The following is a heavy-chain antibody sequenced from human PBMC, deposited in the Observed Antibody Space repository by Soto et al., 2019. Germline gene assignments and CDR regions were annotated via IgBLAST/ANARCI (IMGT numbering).Heavy chain of an antibody. CDR2: FDPEDGET. J-gene: IGHJ3*02. V-gene: IGHV1-24*01. CDR1: GYTLTELS. Sequence: ASVKVSCKVSGYTLTELSMHWVRQAPGKGLERMGGFDPEDGETIYAQKFQGRVTMTEDTSTDKAYMELSSLRSEDTAVYYCATNITEWLLLPAAFDIWGQGKMVTVSS. CDR3: ATNITEWLLLPAAFDI. D-gene: IGHD3-22*01.